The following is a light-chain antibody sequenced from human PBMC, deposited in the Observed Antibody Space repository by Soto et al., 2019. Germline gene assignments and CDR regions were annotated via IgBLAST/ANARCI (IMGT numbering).Light chain of an antibody. Sequence: DIVMTQTPLSLPVTPGEPASISCRSSQSLLDSDDGNTYLDWYLQKPGQSLQLLIYTVSYRASGVPDRFSGSGSGTDFTLKISRVEAEDVGIYYCMQRVQFPLTFGQGTRLEIK. V-gene: IGKV2-40*01. J-gene: IGKJ5*01. CDR3: MQRVQFPLT. CDR2: TVS. CDR1: QSLLDSDDGNTY.